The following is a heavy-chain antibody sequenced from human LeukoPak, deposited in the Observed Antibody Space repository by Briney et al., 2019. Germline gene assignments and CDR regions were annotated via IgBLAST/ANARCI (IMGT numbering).Heavy chain of an antibody. J-gene: IGHJ4*02. CDR1: GYTFTGYY. CDR3: AREPRFRSGSNSYTAPKEN. D-gene: IGHD1-26*01. V-gene: IGHV1-2*06. Sequence: ASVKVSCKASGYTFTGYYMHWVRQAPGQGLEWMGRINPNSGGTNYAQQFQGRVTMTRDTSISTGDMELSRLRSDDTAVYYCAREPRFRSGSNSYTAPKENWGQGTLVTVSS. CDR2: INPNSGGT.